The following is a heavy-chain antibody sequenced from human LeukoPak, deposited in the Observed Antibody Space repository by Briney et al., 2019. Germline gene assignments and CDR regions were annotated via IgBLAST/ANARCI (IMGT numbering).Heavy chain of an antibody. Sequence: PGGSLRLSCAASRFTFSNAWMSWVRQAPGKGLEWISNIRTTAEGAKYAYYADSVKGRVTISRDDGKNTLYLHMNSLRDDDTAVYYCATDQRYAFDYWGQGILVTVSS. CDR3: ATDQRYAFDY. V-gene: IGHV3-48*02. CDR1: RFTFSNAW. J-gene: IGHJ4*02. CDR2: IRTTAEGAKYA. D-gene: IGHD3-9*01.